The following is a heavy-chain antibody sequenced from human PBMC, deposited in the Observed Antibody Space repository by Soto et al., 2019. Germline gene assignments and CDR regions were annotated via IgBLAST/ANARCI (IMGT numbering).Heavy chain of an antibody. J-gene: IGHJ3*02. CDR2: IKSKNDGGRT. Sequence: PGGSLRLSCAASGLTFSNAWMNWVRQAPGKGLEWVGRIKSKNDGGRTEYSAPVKDRFTISRDDSKNTLYPQMNSLKTEDTAAYYCTTDAEWGIWGQGTMVTVS. V-gene: IGHV3-15*07. CDR1: GLTFSNAW. D-gene: IGHD2-8*01. CDR3: TTDAEWGI.